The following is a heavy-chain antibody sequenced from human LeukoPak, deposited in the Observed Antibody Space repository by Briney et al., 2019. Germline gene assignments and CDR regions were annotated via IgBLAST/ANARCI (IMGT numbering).Heavy chain of an antibody. Sequence: GGSLRLSCAASGFTFSNSWMTWVRQAPGKGLERVANIKTDGSEKYYVDSVKGRFTISRDNSKNTLYLQMNSLRAEDTAVYYCARGGYSGSYYPYFDYWGQGTLVTVSS. CDR2: IKTDGSEK. CDR3: ARGGYSGSYYPYFDY. V-gene: IGHV3-7*01. CDR1: GFTFSNSW. D-gene: IGHD1-26*01. J-gene: IGHJ4*02.